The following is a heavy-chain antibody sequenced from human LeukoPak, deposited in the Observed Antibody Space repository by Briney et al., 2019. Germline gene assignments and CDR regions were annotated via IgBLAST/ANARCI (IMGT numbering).Heavy chain of an antibody. Sequence: SETLSLTCAVHVGSFSAFHWTWIRQPPGQGLEWIGEINGSGKTNYNPSLKSRVTISVDTSKNQFSLKMTSVTAADTAVYYCARVMGAANFDYWGQGTLATVSS. D-gene: IGHD1-26*01. CDR1: VGSFSAFH. CDR2: INGSGKT. J-gene: IGHJ4*02. CDR3: ARVMGAANFDY. V-gene: IGHV4-34*01.